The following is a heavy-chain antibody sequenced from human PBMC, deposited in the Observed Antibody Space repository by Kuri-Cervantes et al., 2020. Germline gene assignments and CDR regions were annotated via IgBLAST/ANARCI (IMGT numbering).Heavy chain of an antibody. CDR3: VASSVIAPFY. CDR1: GFMFSDYY. Sequence: GGSLRLSCAASGFMFSDYYMGWIRQAPGKGLEWLAYISNGGGSALYYADSVKGRFTISRDNGKNSLHLQMNSLTAEDTAVYYCVASSVIAPFYCGQGTLVTVSS. V-gene: IGHV3-11*01. J-gene: IGHJ4*02. CDR2: ISNGGGSAL. D-gene: IGHD2/OR15-2a*01.